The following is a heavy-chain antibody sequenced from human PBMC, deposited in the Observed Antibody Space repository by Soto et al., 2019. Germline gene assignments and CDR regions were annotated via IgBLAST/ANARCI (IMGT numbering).Heavy chain of an antibody. Sequence: EVQLVESGGGLVQPGGSLRLSCAASGFTVSSNYMSWVRQAPGKGLEWVSVIYSGGSTYYADSVKDRFTIARDNSKNTLYLQMNSLRDEDTAVYYCARGGEILYYYLDVWGKGTTVTVSS. CDR3: ARGGEILYYYLDV. V-gene: IGHV3-66*01. J-gene: IGHJ6*03. CDR2: IYSGGST. D-gene: IGHD3-10*01. CDR1: GFTVSSNY.